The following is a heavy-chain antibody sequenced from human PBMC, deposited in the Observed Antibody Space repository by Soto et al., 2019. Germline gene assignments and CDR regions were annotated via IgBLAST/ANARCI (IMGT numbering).Heavy chain of an antibody. D-gene: IGHD3-22*01. CDR1: GFTFSSYA. CDR2: ISYDGSNK. V-gene: IGHV3-30-3*01. Sequence: QVQLVESGGGVVQPGRSLRLSCAASGFTFSSYAMHWVRQAPGKGLEWVAIISYDGSNKYYVDSVKGRFTVSRDNSKSTLFLQMNSLRAEDTAVYYCARMDGSGYYGSYFDYWGQGTLVTVSS. CDR3: ARMDGSGYYGSYFDY. J-gene: IGHJ4*02.